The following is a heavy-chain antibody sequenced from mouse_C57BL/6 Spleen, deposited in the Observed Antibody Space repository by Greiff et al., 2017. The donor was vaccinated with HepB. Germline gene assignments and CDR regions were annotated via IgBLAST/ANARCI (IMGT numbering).Heavy chain of an antibody. Sequence: VQLQQSGAELVRPGASVKLSCTASGFNIKDDYMHWVKQRPEQGLEWIGWIDPENGDTEYASKFQGKATITADTSSNTAYLQLSSLTSEDTAVYYCTVVLLRSAWFAYWGQGTLVTVSA. V-gene: IGHV14-4*01. CDR2: IDPENGDT. CDR1: GFNIKDDY. J-gene: IGHJ3*01. D-gene: IGHD1-1*01. CDR3: TVVLLRSAWFAY.